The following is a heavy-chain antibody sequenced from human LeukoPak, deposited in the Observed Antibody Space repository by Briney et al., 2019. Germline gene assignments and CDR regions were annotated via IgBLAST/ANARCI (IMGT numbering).Heavy chain of an antibody. CDR3: AKDGAWLRFDD. Sequence: GGSLRLSCAASGFIFSSYGMSWVRQAPGKGLEWVSAISGSGGSTYYADSVKGRFTIPRDNSKNTLYLQMNSLRAEDTAVYYCAKDGAWLRFDDWGQGILVTVSS. D-gene: IGHD5-12*01. V-gene: IGHV3-23*01. CDR1: GFIFSSYG. J-gene: IGHJ4*02. CDR2: ISGSGGST.